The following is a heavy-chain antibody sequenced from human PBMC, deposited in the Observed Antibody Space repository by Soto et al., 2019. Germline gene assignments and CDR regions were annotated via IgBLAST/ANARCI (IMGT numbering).Heavy chain of an antibody. CDR3: ARIFDGSGSYYPHYYYYYGMDV. CDR1: GYTFTSYG. CDR2: ISAYNGNT. V-gene: IGHV1-18*01. J-gene: IGHJ6*02. Sequence: QVQLVQSGAEVKKPGASVKVSCKASGYTFTSYGISWVRQAPGQGLEWMGWISAYNGNTNYAQKLQGRVTMTTDTSTSTAYMELRSLRSDDTAVYYCARIFDGSGSYYPHYYYYYGMDVWGQGTTVTVSS. D-gene: IGHD3-10*01.